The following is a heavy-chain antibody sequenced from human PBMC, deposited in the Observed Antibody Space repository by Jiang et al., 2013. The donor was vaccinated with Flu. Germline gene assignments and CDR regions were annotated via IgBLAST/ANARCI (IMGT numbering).Heavy chain of an antibody. D-gene: IGHD1-7*01. CDR3: VRGPTGTTDY. Sequence: GAEVKNPGASVKVSCKASGYTFTSYDINWVRQATGQGLEWMGWMNPNSGNTRYTQKFQGRVTMTRDTSISTAYMELSSLRSEDTAVYYCVRGPTGTTDYWGQGTLVTVSS. CDR2: MNPNSGNT. CDR1: GYTFTSYD. V-gene: IGHV1-8*01. J-gene: IGHJ4*02.